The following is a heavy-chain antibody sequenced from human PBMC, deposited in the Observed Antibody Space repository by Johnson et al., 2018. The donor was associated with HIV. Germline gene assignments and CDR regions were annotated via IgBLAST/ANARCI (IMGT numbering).Heavy chain of an antibody. Sequence: QVQLVESGGGLAQPGRSLRLSCAASGFTFSSYAMHWVRQAPGKGLEWVAVISYDGSNKYYADSVKGRFTISRDNSKNTLYLQMNSLRAEDTAVYYCARALEGDAFDIWGQGTMVTVSS. D-gene: IGHD5-24*01. J-gene: IGHJ3*02. CDR2: ISYDGSNK. CDR1: GFTFSSYA. CDR3: ARALEGDAFDI. V-gene: IGHV3-30-3*01.